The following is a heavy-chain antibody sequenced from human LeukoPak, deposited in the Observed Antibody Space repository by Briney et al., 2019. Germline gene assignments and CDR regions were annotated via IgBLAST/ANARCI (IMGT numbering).Heavy chain of an antibody. D-gene: IGHD2-15*01. Sequence: GGSLRLSCAASGFTFNSYWMSWVRQAPGKGLEWVSAISGSGGSTYYADSVKGRFTISRDNSKNTLYLQMNSLRAEDTAVYYCANFCSGGSCYSTNWGQGTLVTVSS. J-gene: IGHJ4*02. CDR1: GFTFNSYW. V-gene: IGHV3-23*01. CDR2: ISGSGGST. CDR3: ANFCSGGSCYSTN.